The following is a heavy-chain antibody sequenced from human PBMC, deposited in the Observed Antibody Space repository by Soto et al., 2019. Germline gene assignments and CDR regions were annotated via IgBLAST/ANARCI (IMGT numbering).Heavy chain of an antibody. V-gene: IGHV4-59*08. CDR2: IYYSGST. Sequence: SETLSLTCTVSGGSISSYYWSWIRQPPGKGLEWIGYIYYSGSTNYNPSLKSRVTISVDTSKNQFSLKLSSVTAADTAVYYCARGGVYDILTGYFIDYYYYMDVWGKGTTVTVSS. CDR1: GGSISSYY. CDR3: ARGGVYDILTGYFIDYYYYMDV. J-gene: IGHJ6*03. D-gene: IGHD3-9*01.